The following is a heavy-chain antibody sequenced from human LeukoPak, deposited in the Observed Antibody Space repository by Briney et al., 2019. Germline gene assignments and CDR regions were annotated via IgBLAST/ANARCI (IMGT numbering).Heavy chain of an antibody. D-gene: IGHD1-26*01. Sequence: ASVKVSCKASGYIFTGYYMHWVRQAPGQGLEWVGRINPNSGGTNYAQKFQGRVTMTRDTSISTAYMELSSLRSEDTAVYYCAREEGGSYEYYFDYWDQGTLVTVSS. V-gene: IGHV1-2*06. CDR1: GYIFTGYY. CDR3: AREEGGSYEYYFDY. CDR2: INPNSGGT. J-gene: IGHJ4*02.